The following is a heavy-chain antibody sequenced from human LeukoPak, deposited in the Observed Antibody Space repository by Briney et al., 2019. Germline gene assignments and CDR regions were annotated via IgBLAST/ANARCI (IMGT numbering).Heavy chain of an antibody. V-gene: IGHV4-59*12. J-gene: IGHJ5*02. CDR3: AKGAGGFSYYNWFDP. CDR2: IFFSGST. CDR1: GASISSDY. D-gene: IGHD5-18*01. Sequence: SETLSLTCTVSGASISSDYWNWIRQPLGKGLEWIGYIFFSGSTDYNPSLKSRVTISVDKSKNQFSLKLASVTAADTAIYYCAKGAGGFSYYNWFDPWGQGTLVTVSS.